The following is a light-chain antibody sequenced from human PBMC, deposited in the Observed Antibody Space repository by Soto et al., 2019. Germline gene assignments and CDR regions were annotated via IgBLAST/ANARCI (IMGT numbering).Light chain of an antibody. CDR2: DAS. CDR1: QDISNY. V-gene: IGKV1-33*01. Sequence: DIQMTQSPSSLSASVGDRVTITCQASQDISNYLNWYQQKPGKAPKLLIYDASNLETGVPSRFSGSGAWTDFTIIISRLQPEDIATYYCQHYDNPITFGQGTRLEIK. CDR3: QHYDNPIT. J-gene: IGKJ5*01.